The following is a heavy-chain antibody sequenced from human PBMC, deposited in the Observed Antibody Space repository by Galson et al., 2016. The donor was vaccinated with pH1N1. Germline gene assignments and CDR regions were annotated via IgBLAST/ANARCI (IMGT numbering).Heavy chain of an antibody. Sequence: SLRLSCAASGFTFSNYGMHWVRQAPGKGLEWVAAISYDGSNKYYADSVKGRFTISRDNSKNTLYLQMNSLRAEDTAVYYCAKVEGGTDYGSGAMDVWGKGTTVTVSS. V-gene: IGHV3-30*18. CDR2: ISYDGSNK. CDR1: GFTFSNYG. J-gene: IGHJ6*04. D-gene: IGHD4-17*01. CDR3: AKVEGGTDYGSGAMDV.